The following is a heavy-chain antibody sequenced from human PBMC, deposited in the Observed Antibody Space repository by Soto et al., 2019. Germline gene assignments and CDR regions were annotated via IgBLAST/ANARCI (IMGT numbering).Heavy chain of an antibody. J-gene: IGHJ4*02. CDR3: ARLVYDSSGYRPG. D-gene: IGHD3-22*01. Sequence: SETLSLTCTVSGGSISSGDYYWSWIRQPPGKGLEWIGYIYYSGSTYYNQSLKSRVTISVDTSKKQFSLKLSYVTAADTAVYYCARLVYDSSGYRPGWGQGTLVTVSS. CDR1: GGSISSGDYY. CDR2: IYYSGST. V-gene: IGHV4-30-4*01.